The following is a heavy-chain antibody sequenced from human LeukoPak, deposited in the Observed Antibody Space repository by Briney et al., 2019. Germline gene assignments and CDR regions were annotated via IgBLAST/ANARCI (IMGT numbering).Heavy chain of an antibody. V-gene: IGHV1-69*06. CDR1: GGTFSSYA. CDR2: IIPIFGTA. D-gene: IGHD3-10*01. Sequence: ASVKVSCKASGGTFSSYAISWVRQAPGQGLEWMGGIIPIFGTANYAQKFQGRVTITADKSTSTAYMELSSLRSEDTAVYYCAREKGRNHYYGSGSSGSDAFDIWGQGTMVTVSS. CDR3: AREKGRNHYYGSGSSGSDAFDI. J-gene: IGHJ3*02.